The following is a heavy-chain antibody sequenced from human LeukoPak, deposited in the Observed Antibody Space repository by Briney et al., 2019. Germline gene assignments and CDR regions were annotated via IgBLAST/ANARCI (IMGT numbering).Heavy chain of an antibody. V-gene: IGHV3-48*03. CDR1: GFTFSSYE. D-gene: IGHD3-10*01. Sequence: GGSLRLSCAASGFTFSSYEMNWVRQAPGQGLEWVSYISSSGSTIYYADSVKGRFTISRDNAKNSLYLQMNSLRAEDTAVYYCARGVITMVRGQFDYWGQGTLVTVSS. J-gene: IGHJ4*02. CDR3: ARGVITMVRGQFDY. CDR2: ISSSGSTI.